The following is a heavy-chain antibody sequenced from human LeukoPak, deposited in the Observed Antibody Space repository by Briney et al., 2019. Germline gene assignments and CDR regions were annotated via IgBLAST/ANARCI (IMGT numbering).Heavy chain of an antibody. J-gene: IGHJ4*02. CDR3: ARHAQNYYDSSGYYSDS. CDR2: IYPGDSDT. CDR1: DYSFTNYW. V-gene: IGHV5-51*01. D-gene: IGHD3-22*01. Sequence: GASLEISWEGYDYSFTNYWLGGVRPMAGKVVEWMGIIYPGDSDTRYSPSFHGEVTISADKSISAAYLQWSSLKAADTAMYYCARHAQNYYDSSGYYSDSWGQGTLVTVSS.